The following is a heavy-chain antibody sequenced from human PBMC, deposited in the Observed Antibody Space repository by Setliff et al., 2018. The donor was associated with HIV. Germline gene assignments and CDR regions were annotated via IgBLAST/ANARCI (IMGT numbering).Heavy chain of an antibody. J-gene: IGHJ4*02. V-gene: IGHV4-39*01. CDR2: IYYSGGT. Sequence: SETLSLTCTVSGGSISSTSYYWGWIRQPPGKGLEWIGNIYYSGGTDYHPSLKSRVTISVDTSKNKFSLKLGSVTAADTAVYFCARRFEQWLAFDYWGQGTLVTVSS. CDR3: ARRFEQWLAFDY. CDR1: GGSISSTSYY. D-gene: IGHD6-19*01.